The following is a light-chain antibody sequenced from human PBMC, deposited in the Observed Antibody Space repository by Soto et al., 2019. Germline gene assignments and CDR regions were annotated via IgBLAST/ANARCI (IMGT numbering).Light chain of an antibody. V-gene: IGLV2-11*01. Sequence: QSALTQLRSVSGSPGQSVTISCTGTSSDVGGYNYVSWYQHHTGKAPKLMIYDVDKRPSGVPGRFSGSKSGNTASLTISGLQAEDEADYYCCSNAGSYPFVFGTGTKVT. J-gene: IGLJ1*01. CDR2: DVD. CDR1: SSDVGGYNY. CDR3: CSNAGSYPFV.